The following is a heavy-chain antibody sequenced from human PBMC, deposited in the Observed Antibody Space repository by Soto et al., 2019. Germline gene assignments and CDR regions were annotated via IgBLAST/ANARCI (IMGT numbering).Heavy chain of an antibody. CDR1: GFTFSSYA. J-gene: IGHJ6*02. CDR2: ISYDGSNK. D-gene: IGHD2-15*01. CDR3: AKDRGAGYCSGGSCYYYYYGMDV. Sequence: PGGSLRLSCAASGFTFSSYAMHWVRQAPGKGLEWVAVISYDGSNKYYADSVKGRFTISRDNSKNTLYLQMNSLRAEDTAVYYCAKDRGAGYCSGGSCYYYYYGMDVWGQGTTVTVSS. V-gene: IGHV3-30-3*01.